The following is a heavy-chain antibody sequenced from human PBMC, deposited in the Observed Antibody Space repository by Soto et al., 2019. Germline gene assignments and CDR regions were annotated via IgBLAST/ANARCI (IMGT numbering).Heavy chain of an antibody. D-gene: IGHD3-3*01. V-gene: IGHV4-59*08. CDR1: GGSIGSYY. J-gene: IGHJ4*02. CDR2: IYYSGST. Sequence: QVQLQESGPGLVKPSETLSLTCSVSGGSIGSYYWSWIRQPPGKGLEWIGYIYYSGSTNYNPSLKRRVTISVDTSKTQFSLMLSSVTAADTAVYYCARGGWRQIDYWGQGTLVTVSS. CDR3: ARGGWRQIDY.